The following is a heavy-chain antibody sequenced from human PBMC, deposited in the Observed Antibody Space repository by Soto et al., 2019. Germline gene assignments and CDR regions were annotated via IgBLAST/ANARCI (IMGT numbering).Heavy chain of an antibody. CDR1: GFTFSEYS. D-gene: IGHD3-9*01. CDR2: ISSDGDIT. V-gene: IGHV3-64D*06. CDR3: VKVSTFYDILTGYYSTNFFDP. J-gene: IGHJ5*02. Sequence: GGSLRLSCSASGFTFSEYSMHWVRQAPGKVLQYVSTISSDGDITYYADSVKGRFTISRDNSKNTLYLQMNSLRPEDTAVYYCVKVSTFYDILTGYYSTNFFDPWGQGTLVTVSS.